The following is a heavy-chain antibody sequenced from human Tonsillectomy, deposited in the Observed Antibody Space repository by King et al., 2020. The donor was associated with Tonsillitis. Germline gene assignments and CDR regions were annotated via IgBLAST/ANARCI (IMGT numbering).Heavy chain of an antibody. CDR3: VKDCWCSSTSCYDGFDI. J-gene: IGHJ3*02. CDR1: GFTFSSYA. CDR2: ISSNGGST. D-gene: IGHD2-2*01. V-gene: IGHV3-64D*06. Sequence: VQLVESGGGLVQPGGSLRLSCSASGFTFSSYAMHWVRQAPGKGLEYVSAISSNGGSTYYADSVKGRFTISRDNSKNTLYLQMSCLRAEDTAGYYCVKDCWCSSTSCYDGFDIWGQGTMVTVSS.